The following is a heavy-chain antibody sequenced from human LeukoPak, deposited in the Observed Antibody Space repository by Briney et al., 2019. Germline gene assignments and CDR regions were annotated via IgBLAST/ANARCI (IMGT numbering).Heavy chain of an antibody. J-gene: IGHJ1*01. CDR3: AKGSKGGMIVPGERPKYFQN. CDR1: GFTFSDYY. CDR2: ISSSGITI. D-gene: IGHD3-10*01. V-gene: IGHV3-11*01. Sequence: TGGSLRLSCAASGFTFSDYYMTWIRQAPGKGLEGVSYISSSGITIYYADSVKGRFTISRDNAKKSLYLEMNSLRAEDTAVYYCAKGSKGGMIVPGERPKYFQNWGQGTLVTVSS.